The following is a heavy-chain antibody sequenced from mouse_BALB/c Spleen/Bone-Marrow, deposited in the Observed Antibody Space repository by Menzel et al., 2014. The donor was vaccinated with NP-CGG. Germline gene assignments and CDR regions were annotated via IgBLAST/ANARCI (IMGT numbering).Heavy chain of an antibody. CDR1: GYSFTSYW. J-gene: IGHJ3*01. D-gene: IGHD2-1*01. CDR2: IDPSDSET. V-gene: IGHV1S127*01. CDR3: ASPSDGNPFAY. Sequence: QVQLQQSGPQLVRPGASVKISCKASGYSFTSYWMHWVKQRPGQGFEWIGMIDPSDSETGLNQKFKDKATLTVDKSSSTAYMQLSSPTSEDSAVYYCASPSDGNPFAYWGQGTLVTVSA.